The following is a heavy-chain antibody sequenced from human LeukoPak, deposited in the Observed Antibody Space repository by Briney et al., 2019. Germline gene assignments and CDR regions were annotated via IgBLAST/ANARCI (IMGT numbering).Heavy chain of an antibody. CDR1: GFTFDDYA. Sequence: GGSLRLSCAASGFTFDDYAMHWVRQAPGKGLEWVSGISWNSGSIGYADSVKGRFTISRDNAKNSLYLQMNSLRAEDTALYYCAKDIYSSSWYGYFDYWGQGTLVTVSS. CDR3: AKDIYSSSWYGYFDY. CDR2: ISWNSGSI. V-gene: IGHV3-9*01. J-gene: IGHJ4*02. D-gene: IGHD6-13*01.